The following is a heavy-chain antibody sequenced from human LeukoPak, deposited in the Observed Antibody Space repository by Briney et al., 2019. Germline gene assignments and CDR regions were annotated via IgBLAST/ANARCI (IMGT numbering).Heavy chain of an antibody. CDR3: ARVGYSSSIDY. CDR2: IYHSGST. Sequence: PETLSLTCTVSGYSISSGYYWGWIRQPPGKGLEWIGSIYHSGSTYYNPSLKSRVTISVDTSKNQFSLKLSSVTAADTAVYYCARVGYSSSIDYWGQGTLVTVSS. J-gene: IGHJ4*02. D-gene: IGHD6-19*01. CDR1: GYSISSGYY. V-gene: IGHV4-38-2*02.